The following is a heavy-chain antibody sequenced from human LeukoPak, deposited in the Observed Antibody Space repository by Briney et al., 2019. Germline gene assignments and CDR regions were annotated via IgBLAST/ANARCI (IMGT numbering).Heavy chain of an antibody. Sequence: RGSLRPSCAPSRFTATSYWMHCVRQAPGKGLVWVSRINTDGSSTTYADSVKGRFTISRDNAKNTLYLQMNSLRAEDTAVYYCARGASASPSQFDYWGQGTLVTVSS. CDR2: INTDGSST. CDR1: RFTATSYW. CDR3: ARGASASPSQFDY. D-gene: IGHD3-3*01. V-gene: IGHV3-74*01. J-gene: IGHJ4*02.